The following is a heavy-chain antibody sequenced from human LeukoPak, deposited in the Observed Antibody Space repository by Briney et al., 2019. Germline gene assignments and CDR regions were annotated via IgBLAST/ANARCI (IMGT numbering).Heavy chain of an antibody. CDR2: ISSSGTTM. D-gene: IGHD5-18*01. J-gene: IGHJ4*02. CDR3: ARGFGYGYDY. CDR1: GFTFSSIE. V-gene: IGHV3-48*03. Sequence: GGSLRLSCAADGFTFSSIEINWVRQAPGKGPEWVSYISSSGTTMYYADSMKGRFTVSRDNAKNSLYLQINTLRAEDTAVYYCARGFGYGYDYWGQGTLVTVSS.